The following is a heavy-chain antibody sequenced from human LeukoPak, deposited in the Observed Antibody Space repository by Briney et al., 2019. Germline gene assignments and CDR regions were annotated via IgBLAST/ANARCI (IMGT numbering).Heavy chain of an antibody. CDR1: GFTFTTHW. D-gene: IGHD3-10*01. Sequence: GGSLRLSCGASGFTFTTHWIHWVRQAPGKGLVWVSRIKPDGSDTNYADSVKGRFTISRDNAKNSLYLQMNSLRAEDTAVYYCAREGPQQAMVRGGAFDIWGQGTMVTVSS. CDR2: IKPDGSDT. J-gene: IGHJ3*02. CDR3: AREGPQQAMVRGGAFDI. V-gene: IGHV3-74*01.